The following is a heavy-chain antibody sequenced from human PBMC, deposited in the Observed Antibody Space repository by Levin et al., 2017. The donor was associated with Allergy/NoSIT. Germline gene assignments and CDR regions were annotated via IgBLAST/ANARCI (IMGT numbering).Heavy chain of an antibody. CDR2: ISAYNGNT. CDR3: ARHETGGIAARQKEIYYYYGMDV. CDR1: GYTFTSYG. Sequence: GASVKVSCKASGYTFTSYGISWVRQAPGQGLEWMGWISAYNGNTNYAQKLQGRVTMTTDTSTSTAYMELRSLRSDDTAVYYCARHETGGIAARQKEIYYYYGMDVWGQGTTVTVSS. V-gene: IGHV1-18*01. J-gene: IGHJ6*02. D-gene: IGHD6-6*01.